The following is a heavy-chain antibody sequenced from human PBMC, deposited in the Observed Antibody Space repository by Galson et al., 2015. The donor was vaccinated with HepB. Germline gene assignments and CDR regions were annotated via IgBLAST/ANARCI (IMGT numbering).Heavy chain of an antibody. D-gene: IGHD3-22*01. J-gene: IGHJ3*02. CDR2: IYYSGSTNYASN. CDR1: TGSISSSY. CDR3: ARREVVKTSGAFDI. V-gene: IGHV4-59*01. Sequence: ETLSLTCTVSTGSISSSYWSWIRQPPGKGLEWIGDIYYSGSTNYASNNYNPSLKSRVTISVDTSNNQFSLRLISVTAGDTAIYYCARREVVKTSGAFDIWGQGTKVTVSS.